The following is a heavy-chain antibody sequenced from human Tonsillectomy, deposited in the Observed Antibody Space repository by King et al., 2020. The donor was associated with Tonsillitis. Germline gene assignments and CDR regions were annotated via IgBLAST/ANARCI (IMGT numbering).Heavy chain of an antibody. CDR1: GFTFSTYA. CDR2: ISYDGTNK. D-gene: IGHD2-2*02. V-gene: IGHV3-30*04. J-gene: IGHJ3*02. CDR3: ARDRDCSSTSCYNAFDI. Sequence: VQLVESGGGVVQPGRSLRLSCAASGFTFSTYAMHWVRQAPGKGLEWVAVISYDGTNKYYADSVKGRFTISRDNSKNTLYLQMNSLRAEDTAVYFCARDRDCSSTSCYNAFDIWGQGTMVTVSS.